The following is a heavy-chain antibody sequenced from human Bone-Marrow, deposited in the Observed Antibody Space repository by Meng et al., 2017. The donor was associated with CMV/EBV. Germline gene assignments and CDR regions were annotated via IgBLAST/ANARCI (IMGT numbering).Heavy chain of an antibody. V-gene: IGHV3-21*01. CDR2: ISSSSSYI. CDR3: ARGQSQLHTGYYYGLDV. CDR1: GFTFSSYS. Sequence: GESLKISCAASGFTFSSYSMSWVRQAPGKGLEWVSFISSSSSYIYYADSMKGRFTISRDNSKNMLYLQMGSLRAEGMAVYYCARGQSQLHTGYYYGLDVWGQGTTVTVSS. D-gene: IGHD2-2*01. J-gene: IGHJ6*02.